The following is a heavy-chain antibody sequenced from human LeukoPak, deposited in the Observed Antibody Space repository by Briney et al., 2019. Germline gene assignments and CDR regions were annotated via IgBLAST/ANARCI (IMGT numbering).Heavy chain of an antibody. D-gene: IGHD1-26*01. V-gene: IGHV3-33*01. CDR2: IWYDGSNK. J-gene: IGHJ4*02. Sequence: GGSLRLSCAASGFSFSTYGMHWVRQAPGKGLEWVAVIWYDGSNKYYVDSVKGRFTISRDNSKNTLYLQMNSLRVEDTAVYYCARDREDDDGGRYLFDYWGQGTLVTVSS. CDR3: ARDREDDDGGRYLFDY. CDR1: GFSFSTYG.